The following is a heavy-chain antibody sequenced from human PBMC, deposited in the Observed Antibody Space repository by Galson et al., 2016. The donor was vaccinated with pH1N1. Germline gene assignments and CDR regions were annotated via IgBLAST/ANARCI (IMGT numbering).Heavy chain of an antibody. V-gene: IGHV1-46*01. CDR2: IDPSGGST. CDR3: ARGGYWVY. D-gene: IGHD3-22*01. CDR1: GYTFTTQY. J-gene: IGHJ4*02. Sequence: SVKVSCKASGYTFTTQYVNWVRQAPRQGLEWLGVIDPSGGSTTYAQKFQGRVTVTVDTSTSTVYMELSSLRSDDTAMYYCARGGYWVYWGQGTLVTVSS.